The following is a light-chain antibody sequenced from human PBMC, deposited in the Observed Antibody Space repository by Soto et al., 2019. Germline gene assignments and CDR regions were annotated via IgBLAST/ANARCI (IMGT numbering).Light chain of an antibody. CDR3: SSWTSSNTWV. Sequence: QSALTQPASVSGSPGQSITISCSGTSSDVGGYNYVSWFQQHPGTAPKLMIYEVTNRPSGLSNRFSGFKSGNTASLTISGLQAEDEADYYCSSWTSSNTWVFGGGTKLTVL. CDR1: SSDVGGYNY. CDR2: EVT. J-gene: IGLJ3*02. V-gene: IGLV2-14*01.